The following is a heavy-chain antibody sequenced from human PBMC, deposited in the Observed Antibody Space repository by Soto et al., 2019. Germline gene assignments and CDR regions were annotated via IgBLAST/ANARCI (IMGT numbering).Heavy chain of an antibody. J-gene: IGHJ4*02. CDR3: ARQIYDSDTGPNFQYYFDS. Sequence: GESLKISCKGSGYSFAGYWITWVRQKPGKGLEWMGRIDPSDSQTYYSPSFRGHVTISAAKSITTVFLQWSSLRASDTAMYYCARQIYDSDTGPNFQYYFDSWGQGTPVTVSS. CDR1: GYSFAGYW. D-gene: IGHD3-22*01. CDR2: IDPSDSQT. V-gene: IGHV5-10-1*01.